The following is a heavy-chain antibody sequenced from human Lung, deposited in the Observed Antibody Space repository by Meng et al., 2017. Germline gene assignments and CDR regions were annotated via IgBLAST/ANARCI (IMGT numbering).Heavy chain of an antibody. V-gene: IGHV4-4*02. D-gene: IGHD1-26*01. Sequence: RRQESGPGLVKPSGTLSLTGAASGGSITSSTWWSWVRQTPGKGLEWFGEIFHSGSTNYNPPLESRVTISVDKSKNQFSLKVYSVTAADTATYYCARFDISSSGRGDYWGQGILVTVSS. J-gene: IGHJ4*02. CDR3: ARFDISSSGRGDY. CDR1: GGSITSSTW. CDR2: IFHSGST.